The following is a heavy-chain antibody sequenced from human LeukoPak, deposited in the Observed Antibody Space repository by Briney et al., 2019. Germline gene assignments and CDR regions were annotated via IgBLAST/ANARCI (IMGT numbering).Heavy chain of an antibody. CDR3: ARDSGLASALGFDY. CDR1: GGTFSSYA. CDR2: IIPTFGTA. V-gene: IGHV1-69*05. Sequence: GSSVKVSCKASGGTFSSYAISWVRQAPGQGLEWMGRIIPTFGTANYAQKFQGRVTITTDESTSTAYMELSSLRSEDTAVYYCARDSGLASALGFDYWGQGTLVTVSS. J-gene: IGHJ4*02. D-gene: IGHD2-8*02.